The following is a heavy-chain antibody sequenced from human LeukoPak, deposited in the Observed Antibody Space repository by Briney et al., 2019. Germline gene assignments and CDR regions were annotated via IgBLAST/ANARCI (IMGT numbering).Heavy chain of an antibody. Sequence: GASVKVSCKASGYTFTSYYMHRVRQAPGQGLEWMGIINPSGGSTSYAQKFQGRVTMTTDTSTSTAYMELRSLRSDDTAVYYCARRSYNWNDQPYFDYWGQGTLVTVSS. V-gene: IGHV1-46*01. J-gene: IGHJ4*02. D-gene: IGHD1-20*01. CDR1: GYTFTSYY. CDR3: ARRSYNWNDQPYFDY. CDR2: INPSGGST.